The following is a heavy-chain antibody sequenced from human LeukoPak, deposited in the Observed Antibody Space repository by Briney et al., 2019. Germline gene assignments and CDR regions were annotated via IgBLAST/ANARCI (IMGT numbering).Heavy chain of an antibody. CDR1: GGSISSYY. J-gene: IGHJ5*02. Sequence: SETLSLTCTVSGGSISSYYWSWIRQPPGKGLEWIGYIYYSGSTNYNPSLKSRVTISVDTSKNQFSLKLSSVTAADTAVYYCARDYVDNWFDPWGQGTLVTVSS. CDR2: IYYSGST. D-gene: IGHD2-15*01. CDR3: ARDYVDNWFDP. V-gene: IGHV4-59*01.